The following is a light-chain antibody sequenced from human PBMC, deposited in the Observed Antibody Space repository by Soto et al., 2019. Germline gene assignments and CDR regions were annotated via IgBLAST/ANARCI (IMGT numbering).Light chain of an antibody. CDR2: LGS. V-gene: IGKV2-28*01. CDR1: QSLLHSNGYNY. Sequence: DIVMTQSPLSLPVSPGEPASISCRPSQSLLHSNGYNYLDWYLQKPGQSPQLLIYLGSNRASGVPDRFSGSGSGTDFTLKISRVEAEEVGVYYCMQALQTPYTFGQGTKLESK. CDR3: MQALQTPYT. J-gene: IGKJ2*01.